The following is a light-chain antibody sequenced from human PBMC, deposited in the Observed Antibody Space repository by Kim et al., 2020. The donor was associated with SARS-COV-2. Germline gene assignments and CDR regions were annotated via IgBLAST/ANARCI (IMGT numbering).Light chain of an antibody. J-gene: IGLJ3*02. Sequence: QSALTQPRSVAGSPGQSVTISCTGTSSDVGDYNYVSWYQQHPDKAPKLMSYDVTKRPSGVPDRFSASKSGSTASLTISGLQTEDEADYFCCSYAGDYTWVFGGGTQLTVL. V-gene: IGLV2-11*01. CDR2: DVT. CDR1: SSDVGDYNY. CDR3: CSYAGDYTWV.